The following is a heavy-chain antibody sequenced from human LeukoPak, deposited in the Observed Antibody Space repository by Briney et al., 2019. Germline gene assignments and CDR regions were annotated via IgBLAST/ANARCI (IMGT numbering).Heavy chain of an antibody. J-gene: IGHJ4*02. D-gene: IGHD3-22*01. CDR2: ISGDGGST. CDR1: GFTFDDYA. CDR3: GKDLHYDSSGYWAIDY. V-gene: IGHV3-43*02. Sequence: PGGSLRLSCAASGFTFDDYAMHWVRQAPGKGLEWVSLISGDGGSTYYADSVKGRFTISRDNSKNSLYLQMNSLRTEDTALYYCGKDLHYDSSGYWAIDYWGQGTPVTVSS.